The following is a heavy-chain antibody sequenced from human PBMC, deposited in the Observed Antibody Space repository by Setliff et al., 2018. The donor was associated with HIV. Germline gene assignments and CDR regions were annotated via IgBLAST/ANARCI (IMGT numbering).Heavy chain of an antibody. Sequence: ASVKVSCKASGYTFTSLDINWVRQATGQGPEWMGWLNPTSGNTGSAQRFQGRVTMTRNTSISIAYMELSNLRSEDTAVYYCARGAPGRSCSGGSCSYFDYWGQGTLVTVTS. CDR3: ARGAPGRSCSGGSCSYFDY. J-gene: IGHJ4*02. V-gene: IGHV1-8*01. CDR2: LNPTSGNT. CDR1: GYTFTSLD. D-gene: IGHD2-15*01.